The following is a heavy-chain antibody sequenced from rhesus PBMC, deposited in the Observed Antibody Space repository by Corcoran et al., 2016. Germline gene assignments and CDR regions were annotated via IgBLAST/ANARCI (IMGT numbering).Heavy chain of an antibody. CDR3: ARDNSGSYYQYWYFDL. CDR1: GGSISDSYR. J-gene: IGHJ2*01. Sequence: QVQLQESGPGAVKPSETLSLTCAVSGGSISDSYRWSWIRPPPGKGLEWIGDLCGSSPGPNSNPSLKSRVTISKDTSKNQFSLKLSSVTAADTAVYYCARDNSGSYYQYWYFDLWGPGTPITISS. D-gene: IGHD3-16*01. CDR2: LCGSSPGP. V-gene: IGHV4S10*01.